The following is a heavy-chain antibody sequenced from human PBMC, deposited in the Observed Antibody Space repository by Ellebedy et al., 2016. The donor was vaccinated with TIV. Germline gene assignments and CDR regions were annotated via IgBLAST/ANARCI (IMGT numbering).Heavy chain of an antibody. CDR3: ARDGGHHWYFDL. CDR2: IYYSGST. J-gene: IGHJ2*01. Sequence: WIRQPPGKGLEWIGSIYYSGSTYYNPSLKSRVTISVDTSKNQFSLKLNSVTAADTAVYYCARDGGHHWYFDLWGRGTLVTVSS. D-gene: IGHD3-16*01. V-gene: IGHV4-39*07.